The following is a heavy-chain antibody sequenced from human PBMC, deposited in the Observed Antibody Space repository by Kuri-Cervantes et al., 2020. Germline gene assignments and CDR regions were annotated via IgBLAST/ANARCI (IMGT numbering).Heavy chain of an antibody. CDR1: GGSFRGYY. Sequence: SQTLSLTCAVYGGSFRGYYWSWIRQPPGKELEWIGEINHSGSTNYNPSLKSRVTISVDTSENQFSLKLSSVTAADTAVYYCARSYVLLRFRELLSYFDYWGQGTLVTVSS. V-gene: IGHV4-34*01. J-gene: IGHJ4*02. CDR2: INHSGST. D-gene: IGHD3-10*01. CDR3: ARSYVLLRFRELLSYFDY.